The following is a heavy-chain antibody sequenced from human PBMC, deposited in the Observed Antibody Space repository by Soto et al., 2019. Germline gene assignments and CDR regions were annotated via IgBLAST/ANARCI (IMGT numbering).Heavy chain of an antibody. CDR3: ARRGPGSYFDY. D-gene: IGHD2-15*01. V-gene: IGHV3-23*01. J-gene: IGHJ4*02. Sequence: EVQLLDSGGGLVQPGGSLRLSCAASGFTFSNYAMNWVRQAPGKGLEWVSVSGSGDSTYYADSVKGRFTISRDNSKNTLYLQMNSLRAEDTAVYYCARRGPGSYFDYWGQGTLVTVSS. CDR1: GFTFSNYA. CDR2: SGSGDST.